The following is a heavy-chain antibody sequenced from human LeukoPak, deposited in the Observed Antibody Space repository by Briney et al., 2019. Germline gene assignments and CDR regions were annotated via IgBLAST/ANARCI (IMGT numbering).Heavy chain of an antibody. J-gene: IGHJ4*02. D-gene: IGHD3-3*01. CDR1: GFIFSTYW. CDR2: IKYDGDEK. CDR3: AKDPPTIFGVVTLDY. Sequence: GGSLRLSCAASGFIFSTYWMTWVRQAPGKGLEWVATIKYDGDEKFYVDSVTGRFTISRDNAKNSLYLQMNSLTAEDTAVYYCAKDPPTIFGVVTLDYWGQGTLVTVSS. V-gene: IGHV3-7*01.